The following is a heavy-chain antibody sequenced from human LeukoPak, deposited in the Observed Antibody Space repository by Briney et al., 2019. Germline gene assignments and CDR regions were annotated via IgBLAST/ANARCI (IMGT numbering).Heavy chain of an antibody. V-gene: IGHV4-59*11. CDR3: AKAAAGELDY. Sequence: SETLSLTCTVSGGSISSHYWSWIRQPPGKGLEWIGYIYYSGSTNYNPSLKSRVTISADTSKNQFSLKLSSVTAADTAVYYCAKAAAGELDYWGQGTLVTVSS. CDR2: IYYSGST. CDR1: GGSISSHY. J-gene: IGHJ4*02. D-gene: IGHD6-13*01.